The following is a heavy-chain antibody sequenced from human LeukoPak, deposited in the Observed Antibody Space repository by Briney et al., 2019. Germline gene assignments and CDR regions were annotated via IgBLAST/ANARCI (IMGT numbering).Heavy chain of an antibody. D-gene: IGHD2-21*01. CDR1: GFTFNRHW. J-gene: IGHJ4*02. Sequence: GGSLRLSCAASGFTFNRHWMAWVRQAPGKGLEWVTNIKQDGSDQYYVGSVKGRFTISRDNAKNSLYMQMNNLRDEDTAVYYCARKAYDSDCFDFWGQGTLVTVSS. V-gene: IGHV3-7*04. CDR2: IKQDGSDQ. CDR3: ARKAYDSDCFDF.